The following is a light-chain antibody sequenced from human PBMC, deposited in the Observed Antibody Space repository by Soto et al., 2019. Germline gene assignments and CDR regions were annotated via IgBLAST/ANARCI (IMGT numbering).Light chain of an antibody. J-gene: IGLJ1*01. Sequence: QAVVTQPPSVSGAPGQRVTISCTGSSSNIGACYDVHWYQQLPGTAPKLLIYGNTNRPSGVPDRFSGSKSGASASLAITGLQAEDEADYYCQSYDASLSAYVFGTGTKLTVL. CDR3: QSYDASLSAYV. CDR2: GNT. CDR1: SSNIGACYD. V-gene: IGLV1-40*03.